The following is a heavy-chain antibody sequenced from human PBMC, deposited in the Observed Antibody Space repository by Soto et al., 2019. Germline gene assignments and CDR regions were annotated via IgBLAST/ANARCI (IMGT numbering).Heavy chain of an antibody. CDR3: AKDTYYHDSSGYYVFDH. D-gene: IGHD3-22*01. Sequence: QVQLVESGGDVVQPGKSLRLSCAASGFAFSSYGIHWVRQAPGKGLEWVAGISYDGSKKYYEDSVKGQFTISRDNSENTLHMQMNGLRAEDTAVYYCAKDTYYHDSSGYYVFDHWGQGTLVTVSS. CDR2: ISYDGSKK. V-gene: IGHV3-30*18. CDR1: GFAFSSYG. J-gene: IGHJ4*02.